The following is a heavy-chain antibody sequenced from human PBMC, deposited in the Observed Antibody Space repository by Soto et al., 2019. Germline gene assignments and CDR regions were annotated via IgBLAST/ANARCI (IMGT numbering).Heavy chain of an antibody. D-gene: IGHD2-21*01. J-gene: IGHJ5*02. Sequence: SAVTTFGNASGQTFSSYDISGVRLDPAQGYDCLGGIIPIFGTANYAQKFQGRGTITADESTSTAYMELSSLRSEDTAGYYCARVGIAGGHTGFDARGQGSLVPVS. CDR2: IIPIFGTA. CDR3: ARVGIAGGHTGFDA. CDR1: GQTFSSYD. V-gene: IGHV1-69*01.